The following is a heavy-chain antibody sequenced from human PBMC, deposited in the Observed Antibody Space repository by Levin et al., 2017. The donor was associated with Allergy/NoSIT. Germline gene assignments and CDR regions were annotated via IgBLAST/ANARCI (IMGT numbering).Heavy chain of an antibody. J-gene: IGHJ6*02. V-gene: IGHV3-48*02. D-gene: IGHD6-13*01. Sequence: GESLKISCAASGFTFSSYSMNWVRQAPGKGLEWVSYISSSSSTIYYADSVKGRFTISRDNAKNSLYLQMNSLRDEDTAVYYCASRGMAAAATNYYYYYGMDVWGQGTTVTVSS. CDR1: GFTFSSYS. CDR2: ISSSSSTI. CDR3: ASRGMAAAATNYYYYYGMDV.